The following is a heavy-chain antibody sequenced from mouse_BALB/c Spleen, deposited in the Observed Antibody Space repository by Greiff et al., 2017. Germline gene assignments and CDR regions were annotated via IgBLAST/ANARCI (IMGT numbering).Heavy chain of an antibody. J-gene: IGHJ3*01. Sequence: QVQLQQSGAELAKPGASVKMSCKASGYTFTSYWMHWVKQRPGQGLEWIGYINPSTGYTEYNQKFKDKATLTADKSSSTAYMQLSSLTSEDSAVYYCARYRGYDWFAYWGQGTLVTVSA. CDR2: INPSTGYT. CDR3: ARYRGYDWFAY. CDR1: GYTFTSYW. D-gene: IGHD2-2*01. V-gene: IGHV1-7*01.